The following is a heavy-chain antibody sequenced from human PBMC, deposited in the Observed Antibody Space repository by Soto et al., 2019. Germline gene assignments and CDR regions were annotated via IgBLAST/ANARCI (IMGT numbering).Heavy chain of an antibody. J-gene: IGHJ4*02. D-gene: IGHD1-26*01. CDR2: ISGSGGST. V-gene: IGHV3-23*01. CDR3: AEGGLSGSYPDY. Sequence: EVQLLESGGGLVQPGGSLRLSCAASGFTFSSYAMSWVRQAPGKGLEWVSAISGSGGSTYYADSVKGRFTISRDNSKNTLYLQMNSLRAEDTAVYCCAEGGLSGSYPDYWGQGTLVTVSS. CDR1: GFTFSSYA.